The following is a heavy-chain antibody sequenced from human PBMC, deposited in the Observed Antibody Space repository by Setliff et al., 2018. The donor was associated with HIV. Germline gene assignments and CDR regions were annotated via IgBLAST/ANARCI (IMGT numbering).Heavy chain of an antibody. CDR2: ISAYNGNT. J-gene: IGHJ3*01. D-gene: IGHD3-16*01. CDR1: GYTFTSYV. V-gene: IGHV1-18*01. CDR3: ARDDGGYNYAEAFDV. Sequence: ASVKVSCKASGYTFTSYVISWVRQAPGKGLEWMGWISAYNGNTNYAQKLQGRVTMTTDTSTSTAYMELRSLRSDDTAVYYCARDDGGYNYAEAFDVWGQGTMVTVSS.